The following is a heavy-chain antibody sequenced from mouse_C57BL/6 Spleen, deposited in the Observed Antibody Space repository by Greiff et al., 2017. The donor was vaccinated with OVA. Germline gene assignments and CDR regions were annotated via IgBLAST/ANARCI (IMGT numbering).Heavy chain of an antibody. CDR2: IYPSDSET. CDR3: ARFYYGSSLDY. D-gene: IGHD1-1*01. J-gene: IGHJ2*01. CDR1: GYTFTSYW. Sequence: QVQLQQSGAELVRPGSSVKLSCKASGYTFTSYWMDWVKQRPGQGLEWIGNIYPSDSETNYNQKFKDKATLTVDKSSSTACMQLISRTSADSAVYYGARFYYGSSLDYWGQGTTLTVSS. V-gene: IGHV1-61*01.